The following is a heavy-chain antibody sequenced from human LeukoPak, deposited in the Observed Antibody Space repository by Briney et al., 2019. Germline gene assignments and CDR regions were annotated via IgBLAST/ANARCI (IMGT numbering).Heavy chain of an antibody. CDR2: IWYDGGNK. J-gene: IGHJ4*02. V-gene: IGHV3-33*01. CDR3: AREHTAMAAFDY. Sequence: GGSLRLSCAASGFTFSSYGMHWVRQAPGKGLEWVAVIWYDGGNKYYADSVKGRFTISRDNSKNTLYLQMSSLRAEDTAVYYCAREHTAMAAFDYWGQGTLVTVSS. D-gene: IGHD5-18*01. CDR1: GFTFSSYG.